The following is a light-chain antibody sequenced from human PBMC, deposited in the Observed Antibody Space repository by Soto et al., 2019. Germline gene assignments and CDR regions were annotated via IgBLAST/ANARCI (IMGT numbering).Light chain of an antibody. J-gene: IGKJ2*01. CDR1: QSIRSW. CDR2: DAS. CDR3: QQYNTYPYT. Sequence: QVTQSPSTLSASVGDRVTITCRASQSIRSWLAWYQQKPGKAPKLLIYDASSLESGVPSRFSGSGSGTEFTLTISSLQPDDFATYYCQQYNTYPYTFGQGTKLEIK. V-gene: IGKV1-5*01.